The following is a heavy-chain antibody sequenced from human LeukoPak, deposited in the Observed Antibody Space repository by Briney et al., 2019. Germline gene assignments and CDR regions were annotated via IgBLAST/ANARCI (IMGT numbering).Heavy chain of an antibody. D-gene: IGHD2-2*01. V-gene: IGHV1-18*01. CDR3: ARASHPPYCSSTSCYLDY. CDR2: ISAYNGNT. Sequence: ASVKVSCKASGYTFTSYGISWVRQAPGQGLEWMGWISAYNGNTNYAQKLQGRVTMTTDTSTSTAYMELRSLRSDDTAVYYCARASHPPYCSSTSCYLDYWGQGTLVTVSS. CDR1: GYTFTSYG. J-gene: IGHJ4*02.